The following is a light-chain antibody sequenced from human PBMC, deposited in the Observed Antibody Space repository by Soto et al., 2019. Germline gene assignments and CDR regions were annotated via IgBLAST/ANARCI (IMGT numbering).Light chain of an antibody. J-gene: IGKJ1*01. Sequence: EIVMTQSPATLSVSPGERATLSCRASQSVSSNLAWYQQKPGQAPRLLIYGASTRATGIPARFSGSGSGTEFTFTISSLQSEDFAVYCCQQYNNWSPGGTFGQGTKVDIK. CDR2: GAS. V-gene: IGKV3-15*01. CDR3: QQYNNWSPGGT. CDR1: QSVSSN.